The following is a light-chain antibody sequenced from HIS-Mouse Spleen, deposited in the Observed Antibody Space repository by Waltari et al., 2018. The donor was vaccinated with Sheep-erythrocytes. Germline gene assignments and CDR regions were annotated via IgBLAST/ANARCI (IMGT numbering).Light chain of an antibody. CDR2: EVS. Sequence: QSALTKPPSASGSPGQSVTISCTGTSSDVGGYNYVSWYQQHPGKAPKLMIYEVSKRPSGVHDRFSGSKSGNTASLTVSGLQAEDEADYYCSSYAGSNNYVFGTGTKVTVL. CDR3: SSYAGSNNYV. CDR1: SSDVGGYNY. V-gene: IGLV2-8*01. J-gene: IGLJ1*01.